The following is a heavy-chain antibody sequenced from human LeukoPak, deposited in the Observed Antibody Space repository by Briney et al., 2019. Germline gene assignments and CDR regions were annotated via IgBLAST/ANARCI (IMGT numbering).Heavy chain of an antibody. J-gene: IGHJ5*02. CDR2: FDPEDGET. D-gene: IGHD1-26*01. V-gene: IGHV1-24*01. Sequence: ASVKVSCKFSGYTVTELSMHWVRQAPGKGLEWMGGFDPEDGETIYAQKFQGRVTMTEDTSTDTAYVELSSLRSEDTAVYYCATAAVGAPINTWGQGTLVTVSS. CDR1: GYTVTELS. CDR3: ATAAVGAPINT.